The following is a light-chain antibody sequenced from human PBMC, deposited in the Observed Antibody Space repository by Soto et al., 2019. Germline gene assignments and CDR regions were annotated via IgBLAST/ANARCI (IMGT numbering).Light chain of an antibody. CDR3: CSYAGYSTYV. Sequence: QSALTQPASVSGSPGQSITISCTGTSSDVGSYNLVSWYQQHPGKAPKLTIYDVTKRPSGLSNRFSGSKSGNTASLTISGLQAEDEGDYYCCSYAGYSTYVFGTGTK. V-gene: IGLV2-23*02. J-gene: IGLJ1*01. CDR1: SSDVGSYNL. CDR2: DVT.